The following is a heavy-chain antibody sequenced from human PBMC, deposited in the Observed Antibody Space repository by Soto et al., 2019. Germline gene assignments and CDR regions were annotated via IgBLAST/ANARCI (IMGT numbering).Heavy chain of an antibody. Sequence: SETLSLTCTVSGGSVTNSSYYRGWIRQSPGKGLEWIGSVYYRGRSYSKSSVKSRVTISVDTSKNRFSLSLNSVTASDTAVYFCVSQRTTVPTQAYFDYWGPGALVTV. D-gene: IGHD4-17*01. J-gene: IGHJ4*02. CDR1: GGSVTNSSYY. CDR2: VYYRGRS. V-gene: IGHV4-39*01. CDR3: VSQRTTVPTQAYFDY.